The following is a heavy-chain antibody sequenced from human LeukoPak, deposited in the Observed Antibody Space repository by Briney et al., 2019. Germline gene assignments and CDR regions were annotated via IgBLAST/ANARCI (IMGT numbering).Heavy chain of an antibody. CDR1: GYTFTSYY. Sequence: ASVKVSCKASGYTFTSYYMHWVRQAPGQGLEWMGIINPSGGSTSYAQKFQGRVTMTRDTSTSTVYMELSSLRSEDTAMYYCARLSSGWGYFDYWGQGTLVTVSS. CDR3: ARLSSGWGYFDY. CDR2: INPSGGST. V-gene: IGHV1-46*01. J-gene: IGHJ4*02. D-gene: IGHD6-19*01.